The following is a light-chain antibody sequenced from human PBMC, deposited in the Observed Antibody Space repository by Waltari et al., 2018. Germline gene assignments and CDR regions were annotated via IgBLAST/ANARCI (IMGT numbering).Light chain of an antibody. Sequence: QSVLTKPPSASGATGRRVTITCSIGSSNIGSTTVNWYQQFPGTAPKLLMFNDDQRASGVPGRFSGSRSVTSASLAISGLQSEDEATYYCAAWDDTLKGLFGGGTTLTVL. CDR3: AAWDDTLKGL. CDR1: SSNIGSTT. J-gene: IGLJ3*02. V-gene: IGLV1-44*01. CDR2: NDD.